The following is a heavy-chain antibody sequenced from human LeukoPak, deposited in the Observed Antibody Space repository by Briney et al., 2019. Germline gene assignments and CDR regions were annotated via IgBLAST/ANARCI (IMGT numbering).Heavy chain of an antibody. CDR2: INPSGGST. J-gene: IGHJ4*02. CDR3: ARDPRGMTHPDY. D-gene: IGHD3-16*01. CDR1: GYTFTSYY. V-gene: IGHV1-46*01. Sequence: ASVKVSCKASGYTFTSYYMHWVRQAPGQGLEWMGIINPSGGSTNYAQKFQGRVTITTDESTSTAYMELSSLRSEDTAVYYCARDPRGMTHPDYWGQGTLVTVSS.